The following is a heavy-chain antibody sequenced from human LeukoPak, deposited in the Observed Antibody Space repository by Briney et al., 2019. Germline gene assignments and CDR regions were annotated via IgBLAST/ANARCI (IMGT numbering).Heavy chain of an antibody. D-gene: IGHD3-3*01. CDR1: GYTFTSYY. Sequence: ASVKVSCKASGYTFTSYYMHWVRQAPGQGLEWMGIINPSGGSTSYAQKFQGRVTMTRDTSTSTVYMELSSLRSEDTAVYYCAGQADYDFWSGYFSPPFDYWGQGTLVTVSS. V-gene: IGHV1-46*01. J-gene: IGHJ4*02. CDR2: INPSGGST. CDR3: AGQADYDFWSGYFSPPFDY.